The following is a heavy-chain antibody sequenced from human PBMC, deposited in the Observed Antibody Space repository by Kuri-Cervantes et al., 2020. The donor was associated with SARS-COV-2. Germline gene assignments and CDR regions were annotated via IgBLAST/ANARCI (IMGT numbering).Heavy chain of an antibody. D-gene: IGHD6-6*01. CDR2: IYYSGST. J-gene: IGHJ6*03. CDR3: ARLYSSSSNYYYYYMDV. Sequence: ESLKISCTVSGGSVSSGSYYWSWIRQPPGKGLEWIGYIYYSGSTNYNPSLKSRVTISVDTSKNQFSLKLSSVTAADTAVYYCARLYSSSSNYYYYYMDVWGKGTTITVSS. V-gene: IGHV4-61*01. CDR1: GGSVSSGSYY.